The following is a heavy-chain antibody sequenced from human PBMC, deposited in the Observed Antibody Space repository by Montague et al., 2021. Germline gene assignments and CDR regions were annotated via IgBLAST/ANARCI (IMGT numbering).Heavy chain of an antibody. CDR3: ARERDRYYYMDI. CDR2: VSHGGRT. J-gene: IGHJ6*03. V-gene: IGHV4-38-2*02. Sequence: SETLSLTCTVSRSLINSDYYWGWIRQPPGKGLEWMGSVSHGGRTHYNPSLKSRATISVDTSNNHFSLKLSSVTAADTAMYYCARERDRYYYMDIWGKGTTITVSS. CDR1: RSLINSDYY.